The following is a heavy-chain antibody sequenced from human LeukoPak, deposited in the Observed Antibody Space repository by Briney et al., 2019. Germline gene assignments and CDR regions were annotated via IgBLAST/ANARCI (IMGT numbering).Heavy chain of an antibody. V-gene: IGHV3-66*02. J-gene: IGHJ6*02. CDR2: IYSGGST. CDR1: GFTVSSNY. Sequence: GGSLRLSWAASGFTVSSNYMSWVRQAPEKGLEWVSVIYSGGSTYYADSVKGRFTISRDNSKNTLYLQMNSLRAEDTAVYYCATVTAALYYYGMDVWGQGTTVTVSS. D-gene: IGHD2-21*02. CDR3: ATVTAALYYYGMDV.